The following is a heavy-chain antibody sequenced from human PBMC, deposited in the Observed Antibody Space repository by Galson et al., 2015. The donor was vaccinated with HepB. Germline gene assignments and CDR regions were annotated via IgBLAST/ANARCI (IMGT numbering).Heavy chain of an antibody. V-gene: IGHV4-39*01. CDR2: IYYSGST. CDR3: ARPMEWLPDAFDI. J-gene: IGHJ3*02. D-gene: IGHD3-3*01. Sequence: SETLSLTCTVSGGSISSSSYYWGWIRQPPGKGLEWIGSIYYSGSTYYNPSLKSRVTISADTSKNQFSLKLSSVTAADTAVYYCARPMEWLPDAFDIWGQGTMVTVSS. CDR1: GGSISSSSYY.